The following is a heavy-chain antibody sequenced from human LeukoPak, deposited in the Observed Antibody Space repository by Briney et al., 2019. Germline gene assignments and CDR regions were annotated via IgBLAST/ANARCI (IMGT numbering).Heavy chain of an antibody. Sequence: ASVKVSCKASGYTFTSYYMHWVRQAPGQGLEWMGWMNPNSGNTGYAQKFQGRVTMTRNTSISTAYMELSSLRSEDTAVYYCASVIAVAGTYAFDIWGQGTMVTVSS. V-gene: IGHV1-8*02. J-gene: IGHJ3*02. D-gene: IGHD6-19*01. CDR2: MNPNSGNT. CDR1: GYTFTSYY. CDR3: ASVIAVAGTYAFDI.